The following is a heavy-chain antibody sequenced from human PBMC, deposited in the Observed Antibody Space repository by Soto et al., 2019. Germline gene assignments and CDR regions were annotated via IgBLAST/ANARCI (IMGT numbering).Heavy chain of an antibody. D-gene: IGHD3-16*01. CDR2: IIPIFGTA. CDR3: ARVPRGAYFQH. CDR1: GGTFSSYA. J-gene: IGHJ1*01. Sequence: ASVKVSCKASGGTFSSYAISWVRQAPGQGLEWMGGIIPIFGTANYAQKFQGRVTITADESTSTAYMELNSLRSEDTAVYYCARVPRGAYFQHWGQGTLVTVSS. V-gene: IGHV1-69*13.